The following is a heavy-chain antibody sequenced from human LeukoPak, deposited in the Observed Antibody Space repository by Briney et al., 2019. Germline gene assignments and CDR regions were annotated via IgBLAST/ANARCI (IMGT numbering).Heavy chain of an antibody. J-gene: IGHJ4*02. CDR2: IIGSGGST. Sequence: GGSLRLSCPASGFTFSSYAMSWVRQAPGKGLEWVSAIIGSGGSTYYADSVKGRFTISRDNSRNTLYLQMNSLRAEDTAVYYCAKDTTYYYDSSGYYSTDYFDYWGQGTLVTVSS. CDR3: AKDTTYYYDSSGYYSTDYFDY. D-gene: IGHD3-22*01. V-gene: IGHV3-23*01. CDR1: GFTFSSYA.